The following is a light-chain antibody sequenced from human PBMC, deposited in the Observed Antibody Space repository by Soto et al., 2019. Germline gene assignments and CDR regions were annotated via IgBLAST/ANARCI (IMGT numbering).Light chain of an antibody. CDR3: NSFTTSSTYV. CDR2: EVN. CDR1: SNDIGTYNR. V-gene: IGLV2-18*02. J-gene: IGLJ1*01. Sequence: QSVLTQPASVSGSPGQSITISCTGTSNDIGTYNRVSWYQQPPGTAPKLIIYEVNNRPSGVPDXXXXSKSGNTASLTISGLQAEDEADYYCNSFTTSSTYVFGTGTKVTVL.